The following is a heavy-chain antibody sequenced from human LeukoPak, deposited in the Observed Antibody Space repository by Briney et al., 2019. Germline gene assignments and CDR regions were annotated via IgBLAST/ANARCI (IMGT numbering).Heavy chain of an antibody. CDR2: TNHSGGT. CDR3: ASPLGYCSTSSCPQSWFDP. CDR1: GGSFSGYY. D-gene: IGHD2-2*01. J-gene: IGHJ5*02. Sequence: SETRSLTCAVSGGSFSGYYWTWIRPPPGKGLEWVGETNHSGGTNYIPSLKSRVNISVDTSKHQFSLKLSSVTAADTAVYYCASPLGYCSTSSCPQSWFDPWGQGTLVTVSS. V-gene: IGHV4-34*01.